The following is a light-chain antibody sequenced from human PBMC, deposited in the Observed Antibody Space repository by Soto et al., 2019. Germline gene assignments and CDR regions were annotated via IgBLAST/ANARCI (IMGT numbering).Light chain of an antibody. CDR2: GAS. J-gene: IGKJ1*01. CDR1: KIFSHSY. V-gene: IGKV3-20*01. Sequence: EIVLTQSPDTLSLSPGERSTLSCRASKIFSHSYLAWYQQKPGQAPRLLIYGASSRATGIPDRFSGSGSGTDFTLTISRLEPEDFAVYHCQQYGGSPRTFGQGTKVDIK. CDR3: QQYGGSPRT.